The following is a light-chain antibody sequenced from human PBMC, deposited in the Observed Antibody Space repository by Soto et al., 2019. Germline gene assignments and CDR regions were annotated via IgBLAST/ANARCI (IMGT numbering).Light chain of an antibody. V-gene: IGKV3D-15*01. CDR3: QQHGQWPIT. J-gene: IGKJ5*01. Sequence: EIVMTQSPATLSVSPGERATLSCRASQSVNSNYSAWYQQKPGQAPSLLIYGISKRATDIPDRFSGSGSWTEVTLTISSLQPEDFATYYCQQHGQWPITFGQGTRLEIK. CDR1: QSVNSN. CDR2: GIS.